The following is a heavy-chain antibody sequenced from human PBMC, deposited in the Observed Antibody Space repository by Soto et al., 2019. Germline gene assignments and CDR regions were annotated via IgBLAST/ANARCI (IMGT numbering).Heavy chain of an antibody. CDR3: ARCEITMIVACYY. CDR1: GYTFTSYD. Sequence: QVQLVQSGAEVKKPGASVKVSCKASGYTFTSYDINWVRQATGPGFEWMGWMNPNSGNTGHAQKFQCRPTMTTNTSRSTDHRDLSSLGAEDTAVYYRARCEITMIVACYYWGHGNLVSVSS. CDR2: MNPNSGNT. J-gene: IGHJ4*01. V-gene: IGHV1-8*01. D-gene: IGHD3-22*01.